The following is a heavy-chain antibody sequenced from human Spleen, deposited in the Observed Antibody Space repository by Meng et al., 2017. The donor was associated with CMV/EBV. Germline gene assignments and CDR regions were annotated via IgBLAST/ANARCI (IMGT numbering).Heavy chain of an antibody. CDR3: AGSGRSYWFDP. CDR2: IYSSGST. D-gene: IGHD3-10*01. CDR1: GGSIRSYY. Sequence: QVQLQESGPGLVKPSETLSLTCRFSGGSIRSYYWSWIRQPAGKGLEWIGHIYSSGSTNYNPSLKSRVTMSLDTSKSQFSLKLSSVTAADTAVYYCAGSGRSYWFDPWGQGTLVTVSS. J-gene: IGHJ5*02. V-gene: IGHV4-4*07.